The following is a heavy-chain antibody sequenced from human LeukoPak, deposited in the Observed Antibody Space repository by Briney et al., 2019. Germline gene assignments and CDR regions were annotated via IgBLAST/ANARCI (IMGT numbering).Heavy chain of an antibody. V-gene: IGHV3-30*18. CDR1: GFTFSSYG. Sequence: GGSLRLSCAASGFTFSSYGMHWVRQAPGKGLEWVAVISYDGSNKYYADSVKGRFTISRDNSKNTLYLQMNSLRAEDTAVYYCAKDGSAGYCSSTSCQPHCYYYGMDVWGKGTTVTVSS. D-gene: IGHD2-2*01. J-gene: IGHJ6*04. CDR3: AKDGSAGYCSSTSCQPHCYYYGMDV. CDR2: ISYDGSNK.